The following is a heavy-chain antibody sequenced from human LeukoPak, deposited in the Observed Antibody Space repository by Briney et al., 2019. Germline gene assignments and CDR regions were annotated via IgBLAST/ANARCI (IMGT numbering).Heavy chain of an antibody. D-gene: IGHD6-19*01. CDR2: VGGSGSDT. CDR1: GFTFNGYA. J-gene: IGHJ4*02. Sequence: GGSLRLSCAASGFTFNGYAMSWFRQALGTGLEWVSTVGGSGSDTFYADSVKGRFTISRDNSNNAVYLKMNSLRAEDTALYYCAKRAPPGTAVGVPYYFDHWGQGTLVTVSS. CDR3: AKRAPPGTAVGVPYYFDH. V-gene: IGHV3-23*01.